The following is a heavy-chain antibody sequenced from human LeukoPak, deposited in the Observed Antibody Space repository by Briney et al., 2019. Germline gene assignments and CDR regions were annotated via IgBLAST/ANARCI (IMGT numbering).Heavy chain of an antibody. CDR2: IWSDGSNK. D-gene: IGHD2-15*01. J-gene: IGHJ3*02. CDR3: ARDRGSRNAFDI. CDR1: GFTFSSYG. V-gene: IGHV3-33*01. Sequence: PGRSLRLSCAASGFTFSSYGMHWVRQAPGKGLEWVAVIWSDGSNKYYADSVKGRFTISRDNSKNTLYLQMNSLRAEDTAVYYCARDRGSRNAFDIWGQGTMVTVSS.